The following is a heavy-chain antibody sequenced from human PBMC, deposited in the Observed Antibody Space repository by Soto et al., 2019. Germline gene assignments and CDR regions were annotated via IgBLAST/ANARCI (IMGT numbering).Heavy chain of an antibody. D-gene: IGHD3-10*01. CDR3: ARVYRITMVRGELSEY. Sequence: QVQLVQSGAEVKKPGASVKVSCKASGYTFTSYGISWVRQAPGQGLEWMGWISAYNGNTNYAQKLQGRVTMTTDTSTSTAYMDLRSLRSGYPAVYYCARVYRITMVRGELSEYWGQGTLVTVSS. V-gene: IGHV1-18*01. J-gene: IGHJ4*02. CDR2: ISAYNGNT. CDR1: GYTFTSYG.